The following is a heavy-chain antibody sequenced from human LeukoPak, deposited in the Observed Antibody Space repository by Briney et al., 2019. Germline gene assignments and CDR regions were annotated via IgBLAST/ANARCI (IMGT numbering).Heavy chain of an antibody. V-gene: IGHV3-9*01. CDR3: AKDGSSSWYGRYYFDY. Sequence: GRSLRLSCAASGFTFDDYAMHRVRQAPGKGLEWVSGISWNSGSIGYADSVKGRFTISRDNAKNSLYLQMNSLRAEDTALYYCAKDGSSSWYGRYYFDYWGQGTLVTVSS. CDR2: ISWNSGSI. J-gene: IGHJ4*02. CDR1: GFTFDDYA. D-gene: IGHD6-13*01.